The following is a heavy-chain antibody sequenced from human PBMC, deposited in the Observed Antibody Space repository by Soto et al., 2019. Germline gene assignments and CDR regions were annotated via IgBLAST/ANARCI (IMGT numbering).Heavy chain of an antibody. CDR3: ARGDSTDCSNGVCSFFYNHDMDV. CDR2: INPNSGGT. D-gene: IGHD2-8*01. J-gene: IGHJ6*02. Sequence: ASVKVSCKASGYSFTGYYMHWVRQAQRQGLEWMGWINPNSGGTSTAQKFQGWVTMTTDTSISTASMELTRLTSDDTAIYYCARGDSTDCSNGVCSFFYNHDMDVWGQGTTVTVSS. CDR1: GYSFTGYY. V-gene: IGHV1-2*04.